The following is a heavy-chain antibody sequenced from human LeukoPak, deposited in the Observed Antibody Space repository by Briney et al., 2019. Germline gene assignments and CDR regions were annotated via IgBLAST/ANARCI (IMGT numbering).Heavy chain of an antibody. V-gene: IGHV4-59*01. J-gene: IGHJ6*02. CDR3: ARTQTTVTTNYYYCYGMDV. CDR1: GGSISSYY. CDR2: IYYSGST. D-gene: IGHD4-17*01. Sequence: SETLSFTCTVSGGSISSYYWSWIRQPPGKGLEWIGYIYYSGSTNYNPSLKSRVTISADTSKNQFSLKLSSVTAADTAVYYCARTQTTVTTNYYYCYGMDVWGQGTTVTVSS.